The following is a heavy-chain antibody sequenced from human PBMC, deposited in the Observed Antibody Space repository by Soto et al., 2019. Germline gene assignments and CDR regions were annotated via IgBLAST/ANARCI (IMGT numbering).Heavy chain of an antibody. V-gene: IGHV4-59*01. J-gene: IGHJ4*02. CDR1: GGSISGYY. D-gene: IGHD4-17*01. CDR2: IYYSGST. Sequence: SETLSLTCTVSGGSISGYYWSWIRQPPGKGLEWIGYIYYSGSTNYNPSLKSRVTISVDTSKNQFSLKLSSVTAADTAVYYCARAEGSEFYGDYAIDYWGPATLVTVSS. CDR3: ARAEGSEFYGDYAIDY.